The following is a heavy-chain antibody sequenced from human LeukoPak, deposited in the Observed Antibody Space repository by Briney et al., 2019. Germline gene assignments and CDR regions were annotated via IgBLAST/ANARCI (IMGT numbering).Heavy chain of an antibody. V-gene: IGHV4-39*01. CDR2: IYYSGST. CDR3: ARGPRSTYYYDSSGYQYAFDI. CDR1: GDSISSSSSY. J-gene: IGHJ3*02. D-gene: IGHD3-22*01. Sequence: SETLSLTCTVSGDSISSSSSYWGWIRQPPGEGLEWIGSIYYSGSTYYNTSLKSRVTISVDTSKNQFSLKLSSVTAADTAVYYCARGPRSTYYYDSSGYQYAFDIWGQGTMVTVSS.